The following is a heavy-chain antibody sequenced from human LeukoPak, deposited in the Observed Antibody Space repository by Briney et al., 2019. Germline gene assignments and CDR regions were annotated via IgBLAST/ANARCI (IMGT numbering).Heavy chain of an antibody. CDR2: IYYSGST. CDR3: ARHDYLVAGFY. J-gene: IGHJ4*02. V-gene: IGHV4-59*08. CDR1: GGSISSYY. Sequence: SETLSLTCTVSGGSISSYYWSWIRQPPGKGLEWIGYIYYSGSTNYNPSLKSRVTISVDTSKNQFSLKLSSVTAADTAVYYCARHDYLVAGFYLGQGTLVTVSS. D-gene: IGHD6-19*01.